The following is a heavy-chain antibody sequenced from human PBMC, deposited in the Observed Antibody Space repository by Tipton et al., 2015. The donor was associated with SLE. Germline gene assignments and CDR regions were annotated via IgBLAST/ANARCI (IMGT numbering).Heavy chain of an antibody. J-gene: IGHJ6*02. V-gene: IGHV3-23*01. CDR1: GFTFSSYA. D-gene: IGHD3-3*01. CDR3: GKGLNFDFWSGFGMDV. CDR2: IRGSGSGT. Sequence: SLRLSCSASGFTFSSYAMSWVRQVPGKGLEWVSAIRGSGSGTYYADSVQCRFTISRDDSKNTLYLQMSSLRAEDTAIYYCGKGLNFDFWSGFGMDVWGQGTTVTVS.